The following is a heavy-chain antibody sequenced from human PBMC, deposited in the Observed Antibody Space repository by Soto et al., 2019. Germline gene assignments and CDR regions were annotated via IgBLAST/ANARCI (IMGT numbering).Heavy chain of an antibody. J-gene: IGHJ3*02. V-gene: IGHV1-69*01. CDR3: ARVGSSSPSKEDAFDI. CDR2: IIPIFGTA. CDR1: GGTFSSYA. D-gene: IGHD6-6*01. Sequence: QVQLVQSGAEVKKPGSSVKVSCKASGGTFSSYAISWVRQAPGQGLEWMGGIIPIFGTANYAQKFQGRVTITADESMSTAYMELSSLRSEDTAVYYCARVGSSSPSKEDAFDIWGQGTMVTVSS.